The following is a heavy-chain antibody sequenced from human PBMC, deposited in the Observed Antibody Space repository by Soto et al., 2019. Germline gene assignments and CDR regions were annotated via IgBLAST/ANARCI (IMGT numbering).Heavy chain of an antibody. J-gene: IGHJ5*02. D-gene: IGHD3-3*01. Sequence: SETLSLTCSVSGGSISSSSYFWGWIRQPPGKGLEWIGSIYYSGNTYYNPSLKSRVTISVDTSKNQFFLRLNYVTAADTAVYYCVRALGSRFMEWPRFDPWGQGRLVTVSS. CDR2: IYYSGNT. CDR1: GGSISSSSYF. V-gene: IGHV4-39*07. CDR3: VRALGSRFMEWPRFDP.